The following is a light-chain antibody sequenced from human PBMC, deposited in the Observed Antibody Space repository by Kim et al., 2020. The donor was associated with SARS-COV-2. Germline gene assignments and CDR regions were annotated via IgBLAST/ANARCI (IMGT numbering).Light chain of an antibody. CDR1: QSISTY. CDR2: DAS. V-gene: IGKV3-11*01. Sequence: RSLSPGETATLSCRASQSISTYLAWYQQKPGQAPRLLIYDASKRASGVPARFGGSGSGTDFTLTISTLEAEDFAVYYCQQRSNWLTFGGGTKVEI. J-gene: IGKJ4*01. CDR3: QQRSNWLT.